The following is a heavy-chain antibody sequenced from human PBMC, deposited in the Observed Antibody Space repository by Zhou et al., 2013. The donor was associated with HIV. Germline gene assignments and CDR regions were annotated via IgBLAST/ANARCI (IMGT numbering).Heavy chain of an antibody. CDR2: IIPIFGTA. Sequence: QVQLVQSGAEVKKPGSSVKVSCKASGGTFSSYAISWVRQAPGQGLEWMGGIIPIFGTANYAQKFQGRVTITTDESTSTAYMELSSLRSEDTAVYYCARVIAAAGTENYYYYMDVWGKGTTVTVSS. CDR1: GGTFSSYA. J-gene: IGHJ6*03. D-gene: IGHD6-13*01. CDR3: ARVIAAAGTENYYYYMDV. V-gene: IGHV1-69*05.